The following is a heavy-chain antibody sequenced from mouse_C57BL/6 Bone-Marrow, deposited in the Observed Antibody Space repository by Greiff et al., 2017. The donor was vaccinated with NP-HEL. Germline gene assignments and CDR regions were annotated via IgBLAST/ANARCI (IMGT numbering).Heavy chain of an antibody. CDR1: GFTFSSYG. CDR2: ISSGGSST. J-gene: IGHJ3*01. CDR3: ESPYDYDVAWFAY. D-gene: IGHD2-4*01. Sequence: EVKLMESGGDLVKPGGSLKLSCAASGFTFSSYGMSWVRQTPDKRLEWVATISSGGSSTYYPDSVKGRFTISRDNAKNTLYLQMSSLKSEDTAMYYCESPYDYDVAWFAYWGQGTLVTVSA. V-gene: IGHV5-6*01.